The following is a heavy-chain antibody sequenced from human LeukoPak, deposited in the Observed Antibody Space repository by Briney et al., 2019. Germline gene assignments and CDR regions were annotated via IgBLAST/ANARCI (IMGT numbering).Heavy chain of an antibody. CDR3: AKDHPGTAMDGNFDY. CDR1: GFTVSSNE. CDR2: ISGGST. D-gene: IGHD5-18*01. V-gene: IGHV3-38-3*01. Sequence: GGSLRLSCAASGFTVSSNEMSWVRQAPGKGLEWVPSISGGSTYYADSRKGRFTISRDNSKNTLYLQMNSLRAEDTAVYYCAKDHPGTAMDGNFDYWGQGTLVTVSS. J-gene: IGHJ4*02.